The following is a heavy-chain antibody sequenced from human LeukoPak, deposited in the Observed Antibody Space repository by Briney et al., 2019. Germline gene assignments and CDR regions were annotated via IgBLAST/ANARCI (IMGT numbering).Heavy chain of an antibody. CDR3: ARIGYSSSSFDY. D-gene: IGHD6-6*01. V-gene: IGHV3-7*01. J-gene: IGHJ4*02. Sequence: GGSLRLSCAASGFTFSNYWMSWVRQAPGKGLEWVANIKQDGSQEYYVDSVKGRFTISRDNAKNSQYLQMNSLRAEDTAMYYCARIGYSSSSFDYWGQGTLVTVSS. CDR1: GFTFSNYW. CDR2: IKQDGSQE.